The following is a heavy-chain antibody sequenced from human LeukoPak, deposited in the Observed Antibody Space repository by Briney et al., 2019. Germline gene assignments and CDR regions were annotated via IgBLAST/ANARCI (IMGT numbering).Heavy chain of an antibody. Sequence: SETLSPTCTVSGGSISSGGYYWSWIRQHPGKGLEWIGYIYYSGSTYYNPSLKSRVTISVDTSKNQFSLKLSSVTAADTAVYYCARDPYGSGSYSRTSGYWGQGTLVTVSS. V-gene: IGHV4-31*03. J-gene: IGHJ4*02. CDR2: IYYSGST. CDR3: ARDPYGSGSYSRTSGY. CDR1: GGSISSGGYY. D-gene: IGHD3-10*01.